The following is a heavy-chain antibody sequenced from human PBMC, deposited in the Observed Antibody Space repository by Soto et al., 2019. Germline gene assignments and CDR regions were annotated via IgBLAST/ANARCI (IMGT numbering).Heavy chain of an antibody. V-gene: IGHV3-30-3*01. CDR3: ARPLWRDDYNWGYFDL. CDR2: ISYDGSNK. D-gene: IGHD4-4*01. J-gene: IGHJ2*01. Sequence: QVQLVESGGGVVQPGRSLRLSCAASGFTFSSYAMHWVRQVPGKGLEWVAVISYDGSNKYYPDSVKGRFTISRDNSKNTLYLQMHSLRAEDTAVYYCARPLWRDDYNWGYFDLWGRGTLVTVSS. CDR1: GFTFSSYA.